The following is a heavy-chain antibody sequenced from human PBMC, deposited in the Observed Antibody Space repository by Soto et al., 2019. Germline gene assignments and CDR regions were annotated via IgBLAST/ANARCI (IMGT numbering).Heavy chain of an antibody. CDR3: ARGYCSSTSCDNTGYGMDV. J-gene: IGHJ6*02. D-gene: IGHD2-2*02. CDR2: MNPNSGNT. Sequence: VASVKVSCKASGYTFTSYDINWVRQATGQGLEWMGWMNPNSGNTGYAQKFQGRVTMTRNTSISTAYMELSSLRSEDTAVYYCARGYCSSTSCDNTGYGMDVWGQGTTVTVSS. CDR1: GYTFTSYD. V-gene: IGHV1-8*01.